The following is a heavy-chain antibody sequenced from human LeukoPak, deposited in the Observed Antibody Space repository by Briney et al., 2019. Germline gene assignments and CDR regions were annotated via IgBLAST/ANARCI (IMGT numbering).Heavy chain of an antibody. J-gene: IGHJ3*02. CDR1: GFTFSSYA. Sequence: PGGSLRLSCAASGFTFSSYAMSWVRQAPGKGLEWVSDISGSGGSTYCADSVKGRLTISRDNCKNTLYLQMNSLRAEDTAVYYCSCLDAFDIWGQGTMVTVSS. CDR2: ISGSGGST. V-gene: IGHV3-23*01. CDR3: SCLDAFDI. D-gene: IGHD2-2*01.